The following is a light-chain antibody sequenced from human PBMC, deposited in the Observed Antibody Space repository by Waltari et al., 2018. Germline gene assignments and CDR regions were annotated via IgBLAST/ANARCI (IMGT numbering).Light chain of an antibody. V-gene: IGKV1-39*01. J-gene: IGKJ5*01. CDR1: RGIEIY. Sequence: DIQMTQSPSSLSTSVGDRVTITCRASRGIEIYLNWYQQRPGRAHKLLIYDASTLQREVPTRFSGGGIGTDFTLTINNLQPEDFATYFCQQSYSPPFTFGQGTRLEI. CDR3: QQSYSPPFT. CDR2: DAS.